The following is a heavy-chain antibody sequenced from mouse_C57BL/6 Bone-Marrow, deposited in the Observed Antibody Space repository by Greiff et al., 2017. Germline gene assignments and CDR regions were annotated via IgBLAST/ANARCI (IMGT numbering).Heavy chain of an antibody. CDR3: TRYYSNFCWFAY. CDR1: GFKINDDY. Sequence: EVQLQQSGPELVRPGASVKLSCTASGFKINDDYMHWVKQRHEQGLEWIGWIDPENGDTGYDSKFKGKATITADTSSNTAYLQLSSLTSEDTAVYDCTRYYSNFCWFAYWGQGTLVTVSA. CDR2: IDPENGDT. D-gene: IGHD2-5*01. V-gene: IGHV14-4*01. J-gene: IGHJ3*01.